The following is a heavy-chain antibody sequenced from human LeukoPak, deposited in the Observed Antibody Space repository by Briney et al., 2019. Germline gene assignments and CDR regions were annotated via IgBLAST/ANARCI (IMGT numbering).Heavy chain of an antibody. D-gene: IGHD1-26*01. Sequence: SETLSLTCTVTGASINSHYWCWIRQTPGRGLEWIGDIYDRGSTTYNPSLKSRVSISVDTSRNQFSLNLRSVTAADTAVYYCAKIEVGRFDPWGQGTLVTVSS. V-gene: IGHV4-59*11. CDR3: AKIEVGRFDP. CDR1: GASINSHY. CDR2: IYDRGST. J-gene: IGHJ5*02.